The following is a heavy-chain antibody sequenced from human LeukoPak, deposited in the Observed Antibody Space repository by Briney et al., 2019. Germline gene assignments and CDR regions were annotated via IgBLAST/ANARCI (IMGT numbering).Heavy chain of an antibody. V-gene: IGHV3-23*01. Sequence: GGSLRLSCAASGFTFSSYAMSWVRQAPGKGLEWVSAISGSGGSTDYADSVKGRFTISRDNSKNTLYLQMNSLRAEDTAVYYCAKTRGIQLWLRGAFDIWGQGTMVTVS. D-gene: IGHD5-18*01. J-gene: IGHJ3*02. CDR1: GFTFSSYA. CDR2: ISGSGGST. CDR3: AKTRGIQLWLRGAFDI.